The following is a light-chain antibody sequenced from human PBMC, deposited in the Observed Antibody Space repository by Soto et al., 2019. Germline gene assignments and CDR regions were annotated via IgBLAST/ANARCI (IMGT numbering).Light chain of an antibody. CDR3: QQFNRWPFT. CDR2: DVF. J-gene: IGKJ3*01. CDR1: ESVRRY. Sequence: EIVLTQSPGTIALSPGGRATLFSSASESVRRYLSWYQQKPGQAPRLLIYDVFNRAAGIPARFSGSGSGTEFSLTISSLQSEDFAVYYCQQFNRWPFTFGDGTKVDIK. V-gene: IGKV3-15*01.